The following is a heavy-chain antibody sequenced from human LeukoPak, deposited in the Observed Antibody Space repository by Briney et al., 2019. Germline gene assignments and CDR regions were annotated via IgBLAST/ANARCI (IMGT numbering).Heavy chain of an antibody. Sequence: ETLSLTCAVYGGSFSGYYWNWVRQAPGKGLEWVSYISSSSTIYYADSVKGRFTISRDNAKNSLYLQMNSLRAEDTAVYYCARDTYATWGQGTLVTVSS. V-gene: IGHV3-69-1*01. J-gene: IGHJ5*02. CDR1: GGSFSGYY. CDR2: ISSSSTI. D-gene: IGHD2-8*01. CDR3: ARDTYAT.